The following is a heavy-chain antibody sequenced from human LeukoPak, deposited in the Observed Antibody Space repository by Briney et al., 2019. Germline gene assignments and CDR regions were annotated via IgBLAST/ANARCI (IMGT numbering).Heavy chain of an antibody. D-gene: IGHD3-22*01. CDR3: AKEVGYDSSGYDDF. CDR2: ISGSGGST. CDR1: GFTFSSYA. V-gene: IGHV3-23*01. Sequence: GGTLRLSCAASGFTFSSYAMSWVRQAPGKGLEWVSAISGSGGSTYYADSVKGRFTISRDNSKNTLYLQMNSLRAEDTALYYCAKEVGYDSSGYDDFWGQGTLVTVSS. J-gene: IGHJ4*02.